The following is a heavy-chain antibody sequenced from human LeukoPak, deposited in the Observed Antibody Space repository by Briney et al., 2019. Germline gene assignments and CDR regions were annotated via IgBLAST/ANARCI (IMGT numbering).Heavy chain of an antibody. Sequence: GGSLRLSCAASGLTFSSYGMHWVRQAPGKGLEWGAVISYDGSNKYYADSVKGRFTISRDNSKNTLYLQMNSLRAEDTAVYYCAKASLGYCSGGSCYSGAFDYWGQGTLVTVSS. V-gene: IGHV3-30*18. J-gene: IGHJ4*02. CDR1: GLTFSSYG. D-gene: IGHD2-15*01. CDR2: ISYDGSNK. CDR3: AKASLGYCSGGSCYSGAFDY.